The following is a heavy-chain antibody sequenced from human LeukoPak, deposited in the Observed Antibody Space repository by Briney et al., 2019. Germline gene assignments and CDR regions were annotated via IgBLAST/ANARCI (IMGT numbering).Heavy chain of an antibody. CDR3: ERGRYGWLPFDY. CDR1: GGSMSSYY. D-gene: IGHD3-16*01. CDR2: IYYSGST. Sequence: SETLSLTCTVSGGSMSSYYWSWIRQPPGKGLEWIGYIYYSGSTNYNPSLKSRVTISVDTSKNQFTLKLSSVTAADTSVYYCERGRYGWLPFDYWGQGTLVTVSS. J-gene: IGHJ4*02. V-gene: IGHV4-59*01.